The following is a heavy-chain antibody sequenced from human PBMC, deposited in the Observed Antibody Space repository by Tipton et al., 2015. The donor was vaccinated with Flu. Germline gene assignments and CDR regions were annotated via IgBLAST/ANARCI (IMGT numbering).Heavy chain of an antibody. CDR1: GGSFSGYY. D-gene: IGHD3-22*01. Sequence: TLSLTCAVYGGSFSGYYWSWIRQPPGKGLEWIGEINHSGSTNYNPSLKSRVTISVDTSKNQFSLKLSSVTAADTAVYYCARGLGDYYDSSGPLANFDYWGQGTLVTVSS. J-gene: IGHJ4*02. V-gene: IGHV4-34*01. CDR2: INHSGST. CDR3: ARGLGDYYDSSGPLANFDY.